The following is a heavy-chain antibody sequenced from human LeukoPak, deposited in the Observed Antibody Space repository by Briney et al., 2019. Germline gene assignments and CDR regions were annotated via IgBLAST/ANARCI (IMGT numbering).Heavy chain of an antibody. J-gene: IGHJ5*02. V-gene: IGHV4-31*03. D-gene: IGHD2-15*01. CDR2: IYYSGST. CDR1: GGSISSGGYY. CDR3: AREYCSGGSCYWGYNWFDP. Sequence: SETLSLTCTVSGGSISSGGYYWSRIRQHPGKGLEWIGYIYYSGSTYYNPSLKSRVTISVDTSKNQFSLKLSSVTAADTAVYYCAREYCSGGSCYWGYNWFDPWGQGTLVTVSS.